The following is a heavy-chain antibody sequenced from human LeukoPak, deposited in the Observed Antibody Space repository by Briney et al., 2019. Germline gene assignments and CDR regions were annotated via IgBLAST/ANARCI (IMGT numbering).Heavy chain of an antibody. D-gene: IGHD6-6*01. CDR3: AKDRVPLAARTLHLDY. CDR2: ISGSGGST. J-gene: IGHJ4*02. V-gene: IGHV3-23*01. Sequence: PGGSLRLSCAASGSTFSSYAMSWVRQAPGKGLEWVSAISGSGGSTYYADSVKGRFTISRDNSKNTLYLQMNSLRAEDTAVYYCAKDRVPLAARTLHLDYWGQGTLVTVSS. CDR1: GSTFSSYA.